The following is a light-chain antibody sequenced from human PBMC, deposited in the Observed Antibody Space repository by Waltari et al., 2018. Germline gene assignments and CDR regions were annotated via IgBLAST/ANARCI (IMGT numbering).Light chain of an antibody. Sequence: QSVLTQPPSASETPGQRVIISCSGSYANPGSNYLYWYQQAPGMAPKLVIYRNNKRPSGVPDRFSGSKSGTSASLAISGLRSEDEAVYYCASWDESHYVFGPGTKVSVL. CDR3: ASWDESHYV. CDR1: YANPGSNY. V-gene: IGLV1-47*01. CDR2: RNN. J-gene: IGLJ1*01.